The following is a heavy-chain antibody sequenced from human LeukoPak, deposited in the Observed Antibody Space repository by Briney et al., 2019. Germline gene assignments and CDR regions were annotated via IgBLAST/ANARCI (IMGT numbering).Heavy chain of an antibody. J-gene: IGHJ4*02. CDR3: AKDDSSGYY. CDR2: ISWNSGSI. CDR1: GFTFDDYA. Sequence: GGSLRLSCAASGFTFDDYAMHWVRQAPGKGLEWVSGISWNSGSIGYADSVKGRFTISRDNAKNSLYLQMNSLRAEDTALHYCAKDDSSGYYWGQGTLDTVSS. V-gene: IGHV3-9*01. D-gene: IGHD3-22*01.